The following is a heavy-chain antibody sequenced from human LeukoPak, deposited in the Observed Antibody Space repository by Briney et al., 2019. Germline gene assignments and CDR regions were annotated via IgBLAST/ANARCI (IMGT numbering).Heavy chain of an antibody. V-gene: IGHV4-59*08. CDR3: ARHGASGSYLYYFDY. CDR2: IYYSGST. J-gene: IGHJ4*02. D-gene: IGHD1-26*01. Sequence: SETLSLTCTVSGGSISSYYWSWIRQPPGKGLAWIGYIYYSGSTNYNPSLKRRVTISVDTSKNQFSLKLSSVTAADTAVYFCARHGASGSYLYYFDYWGQGTLVTVSS. CDR1: GGSISSYY.